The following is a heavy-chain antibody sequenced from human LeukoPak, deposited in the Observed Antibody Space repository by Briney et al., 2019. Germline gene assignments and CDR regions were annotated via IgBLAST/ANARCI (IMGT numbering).Heavy chain of an antibody. Sequence: SGTSLRLSCAASGFTFSGYWMYWVRQAPGKGLVWVSLINSDGSSTNYADSVKGRFTISRDNAKNTLYLQVNSLRADDTAVYYCARHLGTYSDHWGQGTLVTVSS. J-gene: IGHJ4*02. CDR1: GFTFSGYW. CDR3: ARHLGTYSDH. D-gene: IGHD7-27*01. V-gene: IGHV3-74*01. CDR2: INSDGSST.